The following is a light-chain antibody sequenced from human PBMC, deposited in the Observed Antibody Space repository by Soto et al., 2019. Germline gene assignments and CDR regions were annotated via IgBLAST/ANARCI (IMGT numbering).Light chain of an antibody. CDR1: SSDVGGYNY. V-gene: IGLV2-14*01. CDR3: SSYTSSVPVV. CDR2: DVS. Sequence: QSALTQPASVSGSPGQSITISCTGTSSDVGGYNYVSLYQQHPGKAPKLMIYDVSNRPSGVSNRFSGSKSGNMASLTISGLQAEDEADYYCSSYTSSVPVVFGGGTKLTVL. J-gene: IGLJ2*01.